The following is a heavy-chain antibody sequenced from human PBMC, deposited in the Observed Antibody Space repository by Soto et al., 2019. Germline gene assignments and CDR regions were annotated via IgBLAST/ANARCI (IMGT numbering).Heavy chain of an antibody. V-gene: IGHV3-74*01. Sequence: EVQLVESEGGLVQPGGSLRLSCAASGFSFSAYWIHWVRQAPEKGLEWVSRIKTDGSSTDYADSVKGRFTISRDNAKNILYLQMDSLRVDDTAVYYCAKREGNTFGLFHWGQGTLVTVSS. J-gene: IGHJ4*02. CDR2: IKTDGSST. D-gene: IGHD5-18*01. CDR3: AKREGNTFGLFH. CDR1: GFSFSAYW.